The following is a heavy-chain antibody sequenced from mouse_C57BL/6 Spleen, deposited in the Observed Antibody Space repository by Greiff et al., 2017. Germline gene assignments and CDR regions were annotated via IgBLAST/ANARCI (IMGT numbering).Heavy chain of an antibody. CDR1: GYTFTSYG. D-gene: IGHD3-2*02. CDR3: ARAGDSSGLFAY. V-gene: IGHV1-81*01. J-gene: IGHJ3*01. CDR2: IYPRSGNT. Sequence: QVQLKESGAELARPGASVTLSCKASGYTFTSYGISWVKQRTGQGLEWIGEIYPRSGNTYYNEKFKGKATLTADKSSSTAYMELRSLTSEDSAVYFCARAGDSSGLFAYWGQGTLVTVSA.